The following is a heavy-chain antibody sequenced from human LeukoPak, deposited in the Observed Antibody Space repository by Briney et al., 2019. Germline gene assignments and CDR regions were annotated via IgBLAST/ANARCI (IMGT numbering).Heavy chain of an antibody. CDR2: IYYSGST. CDR1: GGSISSYY. J-gene: IGHJ4*02. CDR3: ARGGRWLQFQFDY. Sequence: SETLSLTCTVSGGSISSYYWSWIRQPPVKGLEWIGYIYYSGSTNYNPSLKLRVTISVDTSKNQFSLKLSSVTAADTAVYYCARGGRWLQFQFDYWGQGTLVTVSS. D-gene: IGHD5-24*01. V-gene: IGHV4-59*01.